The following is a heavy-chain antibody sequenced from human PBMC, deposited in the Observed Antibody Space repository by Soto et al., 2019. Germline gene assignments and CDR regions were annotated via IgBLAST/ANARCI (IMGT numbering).Heavy chain of an antibody. CDR1: GGSINSHY. J-gene: IGHJ4*02. D-gene: IGHD3-10*01. Sequence: SETLCLTCTVSGGSINSHYWSWIRQPAGKGLEWIGRIYSGGSTNYNPSLESRVTMSVDTSKNHISLKLASVAAADTAVYYCARGPGGFGDFSLDYWGQGTLVTVSS. V-gene: IGHV4-4*07. CDR3: ARGPGGFGDFSLDY. CDR2: IYSGGST.